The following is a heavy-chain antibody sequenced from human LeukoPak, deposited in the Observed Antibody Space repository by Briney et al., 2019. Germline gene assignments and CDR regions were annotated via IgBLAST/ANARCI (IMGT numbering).Heavy chain of an antibody. D-gene: IGHD2-21*02. J-gene: IGHJ4*02. Sequence: PGGSLSLSCAASGFTFSSHAMHWVRQAPGKGLEWVAVISYDGSNKYYADSVKGRFTISRDNSKNTLYLQMNSLRAEDTAVYYCARDTDKRPCGGDCSWDYWGQGTLVTVSS. CDR1: GFTFSSHA. V-gene: IGHV3-30-3*01. CDR3: ARDTDKRPCGGDCSWDY. CDR2: ISYDGSNK.